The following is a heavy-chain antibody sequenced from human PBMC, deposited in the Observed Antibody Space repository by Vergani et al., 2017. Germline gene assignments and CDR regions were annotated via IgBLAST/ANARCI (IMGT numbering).Heavy chain of an antibody. CDR2: ISSSSSYI. D-gene: IGHD1-14*01. CDR1: GFTFSSYS. J-gene: IGHJ3*02. V-gene: IGHV3-21*03. Sequence: EVQLVESGGGLVQPGGSLRLSCAASGFTFSSYSMNWVRQAPGKGLEWVSSISSSSSYIYYADSVKGRFTISRDNAKNSLYLQMNSLKTEDTAVYYCTTWGEKEAFDIWGQGTMVTVSS. CDR3: TTWGEKEAFDI.